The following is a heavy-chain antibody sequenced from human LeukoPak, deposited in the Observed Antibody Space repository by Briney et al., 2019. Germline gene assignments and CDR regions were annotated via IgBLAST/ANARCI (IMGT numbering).Heavy chain of an antibody. V-gene: IGHV4-31*03. J-gene: IGHJ6*03. CDR3: ARGRKFRAYCGGDCYWHRPGDYYYYYMDV. CDR2: IYYSGST. Sequence: PSETLSLTCTVSGGSISSGGYYWSWIRQHPGKGLEWIGYIYYSGSTYYNPSLKSRVTISVDTSENQFSLKLSSVTAADTAVYYCARGRKFRAYCGGDCYWHRPGDYYYYYMDVWGKGTTVTVSS. CDR1: GGSISSGGYY. D-gene: IGHD2-21*02.